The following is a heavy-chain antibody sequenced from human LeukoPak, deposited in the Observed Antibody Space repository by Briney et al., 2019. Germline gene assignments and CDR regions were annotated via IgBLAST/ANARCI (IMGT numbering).Heavy chain of an antibody. D-gene: IGHD3-10*01. V-gene: IGHV3-21*01. CDR2: ISSSSSYI. CDR3: ARDYYGSGSYYNRLGMDV. Sequence: GGSLRLSCAASGFTFSSYIMNWVRQAPGKGLEWVSSISSSSSYIYYADSVKGRFTISRDNAKNSLYLQMNSLRAEDTAVYYCARDYYGSGSYYNRLGMDVWGQGTTVTVSS. J-gene: IGHJ6*02. CDR1: GFTFSSYI.